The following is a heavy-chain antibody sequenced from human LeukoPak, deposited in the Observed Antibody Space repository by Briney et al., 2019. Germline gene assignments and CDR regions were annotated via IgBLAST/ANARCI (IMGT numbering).Heavy chain of an antibody. CDR3: AREGLVGYCSSTSCPNDAFDI. Sequence: GGSLRLSCAASGFPFSSYWMHWVRQAPGKGLVWVSRIKSDGSSTSYADSVKGRFTISRDNAKNTVYLQMNSLRVEDTAVYYCAREGLVGYCSSTSCPNDAFDIWGQGTMVTVSS. J-gene: IGHJ3*02. D-gene: IGHD2-2*01. CDR2: IKSDGSST. V-gene: IGHV3-74*01. CDR1: GFPFSSYW.